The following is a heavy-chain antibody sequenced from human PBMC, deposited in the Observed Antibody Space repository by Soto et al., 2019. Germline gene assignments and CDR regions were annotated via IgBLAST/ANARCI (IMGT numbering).Heavy chain of an antibody. D-gene: IGHD3-10*01. V-gene: IGHV4-34*01. CDR3: ARGQLVLWFGESPFDY. Sequence: SETLSLTCAVYGGSFSGYYWSWIRQPPGKGLEWIGEINHSGSTNYNPSLKSRVTISVDTSKNQFSLKLSSVTAADTAVYYCARGQLVLWFGESPFDYWGQGTLVTVS. J-gene: IGHJ4*02. CDR1: GGSFSGYY. CDR2: INHSGST.